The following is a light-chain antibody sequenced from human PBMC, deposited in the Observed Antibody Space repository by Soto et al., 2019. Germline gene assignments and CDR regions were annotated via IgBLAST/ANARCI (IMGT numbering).Light chain of an antibody. CDR2: GNS. CDR3: QSYDSSLSGVV. V-gene: IGLV1-40*01. Sequence: QSVLTQPPSVSGAPGQRVTISCTWSSSNIGAGYDVHWYQQLPGTAPKLLIYGNSNRPSGVPDRFSGSKSGTSASLAITGLQAEDGADYYCQSYDSSLSGVVFGGGTKLPVL. J-gene: IGLJ2*01. CDR1: SSNIGAGYD.